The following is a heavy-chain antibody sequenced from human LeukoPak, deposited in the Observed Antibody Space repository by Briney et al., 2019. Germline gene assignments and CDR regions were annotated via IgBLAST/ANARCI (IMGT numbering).Heavy chain of an antibody. Sequence: GESLKISCAASGFTFSGYAMSWVRQAPGKGLEWVSTISGGSSGSTYYADSVEGRFTISRDSSKNTLFLQMNSLRAEDTAVYYCAKAASRFWDCTGGSCSGYFFDYWGQGTLVTVSS. D-gene: IGHD2-15*01. CDR1: GFTFSGYA. J-gene: IGHJ4*02. CDR2: ISGGSSGST. V-gene: IGHV3-23*01. CDR3: AKAASRFWDCTGGSCSGYFFDY.